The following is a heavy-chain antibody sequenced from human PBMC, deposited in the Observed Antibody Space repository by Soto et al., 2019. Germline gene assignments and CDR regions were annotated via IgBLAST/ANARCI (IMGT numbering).Heavy chain of an antibody. CDR1: GFTFSSYA. J-gene: IGHJ6*02. CDR2: ISSSSSYI. D-gene: IGHD2-2*01. V-gene: IGHV3-21*01. CDR3: ARDLASYQNSGRVV. Sequence: GGSLRLSCAASGFTFSSYAMSWVRQAPGKGLEWVSAISSSSSYIYYADSVKGRFTISRDNAKNSLYLQMNSLRAEDTAVYYCARDLASYQNSGRVVWGQGTTVTVSS.